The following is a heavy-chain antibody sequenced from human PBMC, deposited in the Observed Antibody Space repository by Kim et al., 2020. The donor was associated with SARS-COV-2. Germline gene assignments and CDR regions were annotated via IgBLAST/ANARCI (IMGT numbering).Heavy chain of an antibody. J-gene: IGHJ6*02. D-gene: IGHD1-26*01. Sequence: GGSLRLSCAVSGFTFSSYAMSWVRQAPGKGLEWVSTISGSGGSTFYADSVKGRFTISRDNSKNALFLQLNSLIAEDRAVYYCAALGGSLGSYHIDVWG. CDR2: ISGSGGST. V-gene: IGHV3-23*01. CDR3: AALGGSLGSYHIDV. CDR1: GFTFSSYA.